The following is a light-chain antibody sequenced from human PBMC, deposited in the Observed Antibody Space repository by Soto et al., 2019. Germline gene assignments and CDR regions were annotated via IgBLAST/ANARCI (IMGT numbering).Light chain of an antibody. CDR2: GAS. J-gene: IGKJ1*01. CDR3: QQYNNWPPDRT. Sequence: EIVMTQSPATLSVSPGERATLSCRASQSVGSNLAWYQQKPGQAPRLLIYGASTRATGIPARFSGSGSVTEFNLTISSLQSEDFAIYFCQQYNNWPPDRTFGQGTKVEIK. CDR1: QSVGSN. V-gene: IGKV3-15*01.